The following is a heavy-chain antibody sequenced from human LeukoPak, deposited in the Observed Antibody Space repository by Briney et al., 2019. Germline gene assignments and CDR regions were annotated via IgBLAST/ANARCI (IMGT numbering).Heavy chain of an antibody. D-gene: IGHD2-15*01. V-gene: IGHV4-30-2*01. CDR2: MYHSGST. Sequence: NPAQTLSLTCAVSGGSISSGGYSWSGIGQPPGKGLEWIGYMYHSGSTYYNPSLKIRVTISAARSNNPFSLKPSPMTPADTAVYYCARVPRRGLHSFVSFDYWGQGTLVTVSS. J-gene: IGHJ4*02. CDR3: ARVPRRGLHSFVSFDY. CDR1: GGSISSGGYS.